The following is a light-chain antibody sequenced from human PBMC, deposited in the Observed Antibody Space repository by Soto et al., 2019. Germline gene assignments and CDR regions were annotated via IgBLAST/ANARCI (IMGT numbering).Light chain of an antibody. Sequence: IVLTQSPGTLSLSPGEGATLSCRASQSVSSDYIAWYHQKPGQAPSLLIYGVSTRATGVPDRFSGSGSGTDFTLTISRLEPEDFAVYYCQRYGTSLTWTFGQGTKVDI. V-gene: IGKV3-20*01. CDR1: QSVSSDY. CDR3: QRYGTSLTWT. J-gene: IGKJ1*01. CDR2: GVS.